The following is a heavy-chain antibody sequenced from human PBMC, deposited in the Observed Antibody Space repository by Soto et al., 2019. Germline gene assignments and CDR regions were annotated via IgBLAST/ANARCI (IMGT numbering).Heavy chain of an antibody. Sequence: QVKLVQSGAEVKKPGASIKVSCKASGYSFATSGMTWVRQAPGQGLEWVGWISAYNGNSNYDQNLQDRVTMTTDTSTTTAYLELRNLRSHDSAVYYCARAGQYYDASGYANWGQGTLVTVSS. CDR2: ISAYNGNS. J-gene: IGHJ4*02. CDR1: GYSFATSG. CDR3: ARAGQYYDASGYAN. V-gene: IGHV1-18*01. D-gene: IGHD3-22*01.